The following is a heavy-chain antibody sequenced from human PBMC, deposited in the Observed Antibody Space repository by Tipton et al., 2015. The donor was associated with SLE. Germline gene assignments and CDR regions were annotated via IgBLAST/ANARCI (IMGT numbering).Heavy chain of an antibody. J-gene: IGHJ6*02. CDR2: IHSGGST. D-gene: IGHD3-16*01. Sequence: SLRLSCAASGFTFSSYAMSWVRQAPGKGLEWVSVIHSGGSTYYAGSVKGRFTISRENAKNSLYLQMNSLRAGDTAVYYCARVGGSYYYGMDVWGQGTTVTVSS. CDR1: GFTFSSYA. V-gene: IGHV3-23*03. CDR3: ARVGGSYYYGMDV.